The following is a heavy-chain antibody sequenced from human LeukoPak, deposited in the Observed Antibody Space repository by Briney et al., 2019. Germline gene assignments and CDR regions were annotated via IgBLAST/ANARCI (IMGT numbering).Heavy chain of an antibody. J-gene: IGHJ4*02. V-gene: IGHV3-30*02. CDR2: IRYDGSNK. CDR1: GFTFRNCG. Sequence: GSLRLSCAASGFTFRNCGMHWVRPAPGKGLEWVAFIRYDGSNKHYADSVKGRFTISRDNSKNTLYLEMRSLRAEDTAVYHCANKLRSGSYLSYWGQGTLVTVSS. D-gene: IGHD1-26*01. CDR3: ANKLRSGSYLSY.